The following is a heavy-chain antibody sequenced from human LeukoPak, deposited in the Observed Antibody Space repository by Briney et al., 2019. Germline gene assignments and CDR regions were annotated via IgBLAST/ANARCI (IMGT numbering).Heavy chain of an antibody. CDR1: GFTLSSYW. J-gene: IGHJ6*03. Sequence: QTGGSLRLSCAASGFTLSSYWMSWVRQAPGKGLEWVANIKQDGSEKYYVDSVKGRFTISRDNAKNSLYLQMNSLRAEDTAVYYCAREYCSGGSCYFSFYYYYYYMDVWGKGTTVTVSS. D-gene: IGHD2-15*01. CDR2: IKQDGSEK. V-gene: IGHV3-7*01. CDR3: AREYCSGGSCYFSFYYYYYYMDV.